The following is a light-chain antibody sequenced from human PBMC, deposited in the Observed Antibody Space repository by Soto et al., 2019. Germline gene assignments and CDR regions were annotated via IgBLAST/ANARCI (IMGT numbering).Light chain of an antibody. CDR2: DVS. CDR1: SSDVGGYNY. Sequence: QSVLTQPASVSGSPGQSITISCTGTSSDVGGYNYVSWYQQHPGKAPKLMIYDVSNRPSGVSNRFSGSKSGNTASLTISGLQAEDEADYYCSSYTSISTNVFGTGTKSPS. V-gene: IGLV2-14*01. CDR3: SSYTSISTNV. J-gene: IGLJ1*01.